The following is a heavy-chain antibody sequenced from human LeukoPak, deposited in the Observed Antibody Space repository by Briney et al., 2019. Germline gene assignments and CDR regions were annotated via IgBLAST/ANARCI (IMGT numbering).Heavy chain of an antibody. CDR1: GYTFTSYG. J-gene: IGHJ3*01. CDR3: ARDRRPYSSSPGC. Sequence: ASVKVSCKASGYTFTSYGISWVRQAPGQGLEWIGWISAYNGNTNYAQKLQGRVTMTTDTSTSTAYMELRRLRSDDTAVYYCARDRRPYSSSPGCWGQGTMVTVSS. CDR2: ISAYNGNT. V-gene: IGHV1-18*01. D-gene: IGHD6-13*01.